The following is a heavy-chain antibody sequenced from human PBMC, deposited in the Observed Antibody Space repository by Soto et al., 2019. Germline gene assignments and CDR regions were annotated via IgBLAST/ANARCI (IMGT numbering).Heavy chain of an antibody. V-gene: IGHV3-30*18. CDR2: ISYDGSNK. CDR1: GFTFSSYG. Sequence: GGSLRLSCAASGFTFSSYGMHWVRQAPGKGLEWVAVISYDGSNKYYADSVKGRFTISRDNSKNTLYLQMNSLRAEDTAVYYCAKEGSCCSSTSCYFDYWGQGTLVTVSS. D-gene: IGHD2-2*01. J-gene: IGHJ4*02. CDR3: AKEGSCCSSTSCYFDY.